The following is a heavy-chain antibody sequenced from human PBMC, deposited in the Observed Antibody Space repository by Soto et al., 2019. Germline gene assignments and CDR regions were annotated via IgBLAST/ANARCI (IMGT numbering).Heavy chain of an antibody. Sequence: PGGSLRLSCAGSGFRFDDDAMHWVRQAPGKGLEWVAGISWNGDSIGYVDSVKGRFTISRDNAKNFLYLQMNSLRAEDTALYYCARDGGGSWGQGTLVTVSS. CDR1: GFRFDDDA. CDR3: ARDGGGS. V-gene: IGHV3-9*01. CDR2: ISWNGDSI. J-gene: IGHJ5*02. D-gene: IGHD3-16*01.